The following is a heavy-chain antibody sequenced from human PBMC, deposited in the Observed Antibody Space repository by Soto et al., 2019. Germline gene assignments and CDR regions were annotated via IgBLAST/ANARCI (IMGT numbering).Heavy chain of an antibody. CDR2: IYYSGST. J-gene: IGHJ6*02. D-gene: IGHD6-13*01. V-gene: IGHV4-39*02. CDR3: ARDLQYSRLFYGMDV. Sequence: SETLSLTCTLVGSSISSSSSYWGWIRQPPGKGLEWIGSIYYSGSTYYNPSLKSRVTISVDTSKNQFSLKLSSVTAADTAVYYCARDLQYSRLFYGMDVWGQGTTVT. CDR1: GSSISSSSSY.